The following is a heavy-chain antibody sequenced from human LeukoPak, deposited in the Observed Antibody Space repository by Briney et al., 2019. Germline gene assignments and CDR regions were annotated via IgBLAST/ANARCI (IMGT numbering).Heavy chain of an antibody. V-gene: IGHV3-64*01. CDR3: ARDFRGSDY. D-gene: IGHD3-10*01. J-gene: IGHJ4*02. Sequence: PGGSLRLSCAASGFTFSSYAMHWVRQAPGKGLEYVSAISSNGGSTYYANSVKGRFTISRDNSKNTLYLQMGSLRAEDMAVYYCARDFRGSDYWGQGTLVTVSS. CDR1: GFTFSSYA. CDR2: ISSNGGST.